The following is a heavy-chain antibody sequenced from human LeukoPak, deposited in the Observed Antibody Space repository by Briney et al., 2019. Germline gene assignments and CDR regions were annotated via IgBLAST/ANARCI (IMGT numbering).Heavy chain of an antibody. V-gene: IGHV4-59*08. D-gene: IGHD6-19*01. J-gene: IGHJ4*02. CDR3: ARASGGWYGLFDS. CDR1: GGFSNNY. CDR2: MYYSGST. Sequence: PSETLSLTCTVSGGFSNNYWSWIRQPPGKGLEWIGYMYYSGSTSYNPSLKRRVTISVDTSKSQFSLNLRSVTAADTAVYYCARASGGWYGLFDSWGQGTLVTASS.